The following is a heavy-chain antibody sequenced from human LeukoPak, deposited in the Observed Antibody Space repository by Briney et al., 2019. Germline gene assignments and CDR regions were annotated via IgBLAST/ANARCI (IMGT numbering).Heavy chain of an antibody. D-gene: IGHD3-22*01. CDR1: GVTFDDYC. Sequence: PGGSLRLSCAASGVTFDDYCRSWVRQAPGKGLEWVSGINCNGGSTVYADPVKGRFTIYRDNAKNSLYLQMNSLRAEDTALYFCARGDLDYYDSSGYYGFHHWGQGTLVTVSS. V-gene: IGHV3-20*04. J-gene: IGHJ4*02. CDR3: ARGDLDYYDSSGYYGFHH. CDR2: INCNGGST.